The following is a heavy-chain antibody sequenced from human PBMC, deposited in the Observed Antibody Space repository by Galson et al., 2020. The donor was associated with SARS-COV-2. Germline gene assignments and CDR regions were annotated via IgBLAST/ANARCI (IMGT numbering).Heavy chain of an antibody. V-gene: IGHV4-59*01. CDR3: AKDQGPVAGYYYYGMDV. Sequence: ASETLSLTCTVSGDSISSYYWSWIRQPPGKGLEWIAYIHYSGSTNYNPSLKSRVTISLDTSKNQFSLKLSSLTAADTAVYYCAKDQGPVAGYYYYGMDVWGQGTTVIVSS. J-gene: IGHJ6*02. CDR1: GDSISSYY. CDR2: IHYSGST. D-gene: IGHD6-19*01.